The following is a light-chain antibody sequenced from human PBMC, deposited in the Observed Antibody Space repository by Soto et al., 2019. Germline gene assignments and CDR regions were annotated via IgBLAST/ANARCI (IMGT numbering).Light chain of an antibody. CDR1: SSDVGGYNY. V-gene: IGLV2-14*01. Sequence: QSVLTQPASVSGSPGQSITISCTGTSSDVGGYNYVSWYQQHPGKAPKLMIYDVSNRPSGVSNRFSGSKSGNTASLPFSGLHSEDEADYYCSSYTSSSTYGVGTGTKVTV. CDR2: DVS. J-gene: IGLJ1*01. CDR3: SSYTSSSTYG.